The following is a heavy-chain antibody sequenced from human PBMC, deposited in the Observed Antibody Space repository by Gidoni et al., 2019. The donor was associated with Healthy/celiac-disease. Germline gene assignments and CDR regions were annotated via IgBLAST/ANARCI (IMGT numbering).Heavy chain of an antibody. V-gene: IGHV3-21*01. J-gene: IGHJ4*02. D-gene: IGHD3-3*01. Sequence: EVQLVESGGGLVKPGGSLRLSCAASGFPFSSYSMNWVRQAPGKGLEWVSSISSSSSYIYYADSVKGRFTISRDNAKNSLYLQMNSLSAEDTAVYYCAREPTYDFWSGYYYNWGQGTLVTVSS. CDR3: AREPTYDFWSGYYYN. CDR1: GFPFSSYS. CDR2: ISSSSSYI.